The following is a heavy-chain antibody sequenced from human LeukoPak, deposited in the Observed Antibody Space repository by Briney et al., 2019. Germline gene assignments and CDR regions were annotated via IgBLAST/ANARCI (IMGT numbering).Heavy chain of an antibody. CDR2: IIPILGIA. J-gene: IGHJ6*02. Sequence: SVKLSCKSSGYTFTSYGISWVRKAPGQGLEWMGRIIPILGIANYAQKFQGRVTITADKSTSTAYMELSSLRSEDTAVYYCARSYDFWSGYSRDYYGMDVWGQGTTVTVSS. CDR1: GYTFTSYG. V-gene: IGHV1-69*04. D-gene: IGHD3-3*01. CDR3: ARSYDFWSGYSRDYYGMDV.